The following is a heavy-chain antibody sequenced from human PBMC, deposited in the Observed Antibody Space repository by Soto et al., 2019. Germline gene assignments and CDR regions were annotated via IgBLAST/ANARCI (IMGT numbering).Heavy chain of an antibody. CDR1: GGSISSYY. CDR3: ARVSSSGWYGELDY. J-gene: IGHJ4*02. CDR2: IYTSGST. D-gene: IGHD6-19*01. Sequence: PSETQSLTCTVSGGSISSYYWSWIRQPAGKGLEWIGRIYTSGSTNYNPSLKSRVTMSVDTSKNQFSLKLSSVTAADTAVYYCARVSSSGWYGELDYWGQGTLVTVSS. V-gene: IGHV4-4*07.